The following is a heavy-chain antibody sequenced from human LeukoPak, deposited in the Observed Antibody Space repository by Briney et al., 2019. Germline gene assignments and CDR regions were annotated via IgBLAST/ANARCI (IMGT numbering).Heavy chain of an antibody. Sequence: GGSLRLSCSASGFTFDYYAMHWVRQAPGKGLEWVSGTSWYSSSIGYADSVKGRFTISRDNAKNSLYLQMNSLRAEDMALYYCAKGVYYDSSGLIDYWGQGTLVTVSS. V-gene: IGHV3-9*03. J-gene: IGHJ4*02. CDR2: TSWYSSSI. CDR3: AKGVYYDSSGLIDY. D-gene: IGHD3-22*01. CDR1: GFTFDYYA.